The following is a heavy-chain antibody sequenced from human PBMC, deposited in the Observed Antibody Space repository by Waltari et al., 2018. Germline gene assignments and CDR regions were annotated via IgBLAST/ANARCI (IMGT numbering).Heavy chain of an antibody. CDR1: GYSCTRYW. Sequence: EVQLVQSGAEVKKPGEALKIPWKGSGYSCTRYWIGWVRQMPGKGLEWMGIIYPGHSDTRYSPSFQGQVTISADKSISTAYLQWSSLKASDTAMYYCASHSVGSYSGYWGQGTLVTVSS. D-gene: IGHD1-26*01. V-gene: IGHV5-51*01. CDR3: ASHSVGSYSGY. CDR2: IYPGHSDT. J-gene: IGHJ4*02.